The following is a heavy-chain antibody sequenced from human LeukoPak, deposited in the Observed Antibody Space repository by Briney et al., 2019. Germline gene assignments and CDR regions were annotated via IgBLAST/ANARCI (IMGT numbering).Heavy chain of an antibody. D-gene: IGHD4-23*01. Sequence: PSETLSLTCTVSGGSISSYYWSWIRQPPGKGLEWIGYIYYSGSTNYNPSLKSRVTISVDTSKNQFSLKLSSVTAADTAVYYCARIEDYGSNSVNYWGQGTLVTVSS. V-gene: IGHV4-59*01. J-gene: IGHJ4*02. CDR1: GGSISSYY. CDR2: IYYSGST. CDR3: ARIEDYGSNSVNY.